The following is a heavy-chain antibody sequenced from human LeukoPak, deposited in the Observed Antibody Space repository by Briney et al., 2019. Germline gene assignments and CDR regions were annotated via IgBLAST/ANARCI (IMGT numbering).Heavy chain of an antibody. V-gene: IGHV1-24*01. Sequence: ASVTVSCTVSGYTLTELSMHWVRQAPGKGLEWMGGFDPEDGETIYAQKFQGRVTMTEDTSTDTAYMELSSLRSEDTAVYYCATSVYGSTTYYFDYWGQGTLVTVSS. D-gene: IGHD3-10*01. CDR3: ATSVYGSTTYYFDY. CDR2: FDPEDGET. J-gene: IGHJ4*02. CDR1: GYTLTELS.